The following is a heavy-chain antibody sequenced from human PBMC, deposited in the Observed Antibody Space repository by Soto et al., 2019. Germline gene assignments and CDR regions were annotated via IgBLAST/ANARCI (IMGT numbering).Heavy chain of an antibody. D-gene: IGHD3-9*01. V-gene: IGHV7-4-1*01. CDR1: GYTFTSYA. CDR3: ARDVPWFHYYGMDV. Sequence: GASVKVSCKASGYTFTSYAMNWVRQAPGQGLEWMGWINTNTGNPTYAQGFTGRFVFSLDTSVSTAYLQICSLKAEDTAVYYCARDVPWFHYYGMDVWGQGTTVTV. CDR2: INTNTGNP. J-gene: IGHJ6*02.